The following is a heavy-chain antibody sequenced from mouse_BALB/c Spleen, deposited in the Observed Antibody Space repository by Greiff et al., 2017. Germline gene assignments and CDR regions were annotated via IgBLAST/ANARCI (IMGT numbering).Heavy chain of an antibody. V-gene: IGHV1-69*02. CDR3: TREDYRYDGYAMDY. Sequence: QVQLQQPGAELVRPGASVKLSCKASGYTFTSYWINWVKQRPGQGLEWIGNIYPSDSYTNYNQKFKDKATLTVDKSSSTAYMQLSSPTSEDSAVYYSTREDYRYDGYAMDYWGQGTSVTVSA. D-gene: IGHD2-14*01. J-gene: IGHJ4*01. CDR1: GYTFTSYW. CDR2: IYPSDSYT.